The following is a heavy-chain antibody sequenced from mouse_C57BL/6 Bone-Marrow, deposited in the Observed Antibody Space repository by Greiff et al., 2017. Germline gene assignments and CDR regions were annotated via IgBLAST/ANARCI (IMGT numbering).Heavy chain of an antibody. D-gene: IGHD1-1*01. Sequence: VQLQQPGAELVRPGTSVKLSCKASGYTFTSYWMHWVKQRPGQGLEWIGVIDPSDSYTNYNQQLKGKATLTVDTSSSTAYLQLSSLTSEDSAVYYCARYSTTVVATDWYFDVWGTGTTVTVSS. CDR3: ARYSTTVVATDWYFDV. CDR2: IDPSDSYT. CDR1: GYTFTSYW. J-gene: IGHJ1*03. V-gene: IGHV1-59*01.